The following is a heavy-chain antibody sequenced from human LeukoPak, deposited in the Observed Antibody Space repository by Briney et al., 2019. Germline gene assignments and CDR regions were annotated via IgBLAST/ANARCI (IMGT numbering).Heavy chain of an antibody. J-gene: IGHJ6*02. CDR1: GFTFSSYS. CDR3: AMGVRFGEFAYGMDV. Sequence: GGSLTLSCAASGFTFSSYSMNWIRQAPGKGLELVSSISSSSSYIYYADSVKGRFTISRDNAKNSLYLQMNSRRAEDTAVYYCAMGVRFGEFAYGMDVWGQGTTVTVSS. D-gene: IGHD3-10*01. V-gene: IGHV3-21*01. CDR2: ISSSSSYI.